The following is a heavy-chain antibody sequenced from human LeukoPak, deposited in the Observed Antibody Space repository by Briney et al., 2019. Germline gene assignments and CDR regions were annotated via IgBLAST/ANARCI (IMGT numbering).Heavy chain of an antibody. J-gene: IGHJ4*02. CDR2: ISSSSSTI. Sequence: GGSLRLSCAASGFTFSSYSMNWVRQAPGKGLEWVSYISSSSSTIYYADSVKGRFTISRDNAKNSLYLQMNSLRAEDAAVYYCARDGFEVGEDFDYWGQGTLVTVSS. D-gene: IGHD3-3*01. CDR3: ARDGFEVGEDFDY. CDR1: GFTFSSYS. V-gene: IGHV3-48*01.